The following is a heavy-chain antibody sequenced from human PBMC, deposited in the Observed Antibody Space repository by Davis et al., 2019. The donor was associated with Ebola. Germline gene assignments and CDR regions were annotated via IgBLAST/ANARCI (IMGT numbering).Heavy chain of an antibody. CDR3: ARRLELLEPVWDYYLDF. CDR2: VYDSETT. J-gene: IGHJ4*02. D-gene: IGHD1-7*01. Sequence: MPSETLSLTCSVSGGSISSYYWSWIRQPPGKGLEWIGDVYDSETTNYNPSLNSRVTMSVDTTNNQFSLRLSSVTAADTAVYYCARRLELLEPVWDYYLDFWGQGTLVTVSS. V-gene: IGHV4-59*08. CDR1: GGSISSYY.